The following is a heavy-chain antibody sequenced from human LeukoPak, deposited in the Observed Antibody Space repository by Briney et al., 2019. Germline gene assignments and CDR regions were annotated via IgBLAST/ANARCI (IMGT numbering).Heavy chain of an antibody. CDR3: AKRVFGSSFDP. CDR2: ISGSGGST. D-gene: IGHD3-16*01. V-gene: IGHV3-23*01. J-gene: IGHJ5*02. CDR1: GLTFSTYG. Sequence: PGGSLRLSCAASGLTFSTYGMSWVRQAPGKGLEWVSAISGSGGSTYYADSVKGRFTISRDNSKNTLYLQMNSLRAEDTAVYYCAKRVFGSSFDPWGQGTLVTVSS.